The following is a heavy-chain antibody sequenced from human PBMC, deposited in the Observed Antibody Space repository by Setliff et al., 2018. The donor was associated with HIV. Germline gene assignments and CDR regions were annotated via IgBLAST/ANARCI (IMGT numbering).Heavy chain of an antibody. CDR3: ARQWAERVMDV. D-gene: IGHD1-26*01. V-gene: IGHV4-39*01. CDR1: GGSISSSSYY. J-gene: IGHJ6*03. CDR2: IYHSGST. Sequence: PSETLSLTCTVSGGSISSSSYYWGWIRQTPGKELEWIGNIYHSGSTNYNPSLKSRAAISVDRSKRHFFLKLRSVTAADTAVYYCARQWAERVMDVWGNGTTVTVSS.